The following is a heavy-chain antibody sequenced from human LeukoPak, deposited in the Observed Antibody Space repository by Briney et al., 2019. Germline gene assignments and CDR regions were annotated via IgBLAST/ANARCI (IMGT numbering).Heavy chain of an antibody. CDR1: GFTFSSYA. CDR3: AKGLTGTTLFDY. Sequence: PGGSLRLSCAASGFTFSSYAMSWVRQAPGKGLEWASSITGSTYYADSVKGRFTISRDNSKNTLYLQMNSLRADDTAVYYCAKGLTGTTLFDYWGQGALVTVSS. V-gene: IGHV3-23*01. CDR2: ITGST. J-gene: IGHJ4*02. D-gene: IGHD7-27*01.